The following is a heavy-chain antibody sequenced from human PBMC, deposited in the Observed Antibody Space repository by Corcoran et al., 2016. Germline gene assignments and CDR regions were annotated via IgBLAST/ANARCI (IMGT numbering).Heavy chain of an antibody. CDR1: GFTFDDYT. Sequence: EVQLVESGGVVVQPGGSLRLSCAASGFTFDDYTMHWVRQAPGKGLEWVSLISWDGGSTYYADSVKGRFTISRDNSKNSLYLQMNSLITEDTALYYFAKALRGRGHPAYYFDGMDVWGQGTTVTVSS. CDR3: AKALRGRGHPAYYFDGMDV. V-gene: IGHV3-43*01. J-gene: IGHJ6*02. CDR2: ISWDGGST. D-gene: IGHD3-10*01.